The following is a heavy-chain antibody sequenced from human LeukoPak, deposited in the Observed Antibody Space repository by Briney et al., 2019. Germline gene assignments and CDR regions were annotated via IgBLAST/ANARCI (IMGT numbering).Heavy chain of an antibody. CDR3: ARDSHTRRVFDY. J-gene: IGHJ4*02. V-gene: IGHV1-2*02. CDR1: GYTFTGYY. CDR2: INPNSGGT. Sequence: GASVKVSCKASGYTFTGYYMHWVRQAPGQGLEWMGWINPNSGGTNYAQKFQGRVTMTRDMSTSTVYMELSSLRSEDTAVYYCARDSHTRRVFDYWGQGTLVTVSS.